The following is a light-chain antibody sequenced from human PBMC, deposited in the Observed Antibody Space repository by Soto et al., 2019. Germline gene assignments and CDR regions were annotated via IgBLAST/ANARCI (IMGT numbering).Light chain of an antibody. Sequence: QSALTQPASVSGSPGQSITISCTGTSSDVGGYDYVSWYQLHPGKAPKLMVFEVSNRPSGVSYRFSGSKSGNTASLTISGLQAEDEADYYCSSYAGNNKLVFGGGTKLTVL. CDR2: EVS. V-gene: IGLV2-14*01. CDR1: SSDVGGYDY. J-gene: IGLJ2*01. CDR3: SSYAGNNKLV.